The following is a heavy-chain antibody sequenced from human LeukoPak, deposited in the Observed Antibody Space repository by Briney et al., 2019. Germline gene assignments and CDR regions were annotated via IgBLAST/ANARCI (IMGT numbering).Heavy chain of an antibody. CDR3: ARDRTIFGVVKDLGGY. D-gene: IGHD3-3*01. CDR2: INPNSGGT. J-gene: IGHJ4*02. Sequence: ASVKVSCKASGYTFTGYYMHWVRQAPGQGLEWMGWINPNSGGTNYAQKFQGRVTMTRDTSISTAYMELSRLRSDDTAVYYCARDRTIFGVVKDLGGYWGQGTLVTVSS. V-gene: IGHV1-2*02. CDR1: GYTFTGYY.